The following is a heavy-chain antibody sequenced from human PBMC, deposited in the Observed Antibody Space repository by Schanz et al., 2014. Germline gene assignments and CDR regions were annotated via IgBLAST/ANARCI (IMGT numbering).Heavy chain of an antibody. CDR2: ISPYTGNT. CDR1: GYTFSDYG. J-gene: IGHJ3*02. V-gene: IGHV1-18*01. CDR3: ARGGGPEDGFDI. D-gene: IGHD5-12*01. Sequence: QVQLVQSGAEVKKPGASVKVSCKTSGYTFSDYGITWVRQAPGQGLEWVGWISPYTGNTHYFDKMEGRVTMTTDTSTSTAYMELSSLRSDDTAMYYCARGGGPEDGFDIWGRGTMLTVSS.